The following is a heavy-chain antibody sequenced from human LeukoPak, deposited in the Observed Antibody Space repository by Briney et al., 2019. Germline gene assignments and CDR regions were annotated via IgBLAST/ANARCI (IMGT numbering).Heavy chain of an antibody. Sequence: SETLSLTCTVSGGSISSYYWSWIRQPAGKGLEWIGRIYTSGSTNYNPSLKSRVTISVDTSKIQFSLKLSSVTAADTAVYYCARLALQEVGATQTYYLDYWGQGTLVAVSS. J-gene: IGHJ4*02. CDR3: ARLALQEVGATQTYYLDY. CDR2: IYTSGST. CDR1: GGSISSYY. V-gene: IGHV4-4*07. D-gene: IGHD1-26*01.